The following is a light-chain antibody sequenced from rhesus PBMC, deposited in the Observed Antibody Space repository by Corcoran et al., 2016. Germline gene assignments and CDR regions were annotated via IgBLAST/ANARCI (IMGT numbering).Light chain of an antibody. CDR2: AAS. CDR1: QGINKE. Sequence: DIQMTQSPSSLSASVGDRVTVTCRASQGINKELSWYQEKPGKAPTLLSYAASRLQTGVSSRFSGIGSGTDFTLTISSLQPADVATYYCLQDYTTPWTFGQGTKVEIK. J-gene: IGKJ1*01. CDR3: LQDYTTPWT. V-gene: IGKV1-94*01.